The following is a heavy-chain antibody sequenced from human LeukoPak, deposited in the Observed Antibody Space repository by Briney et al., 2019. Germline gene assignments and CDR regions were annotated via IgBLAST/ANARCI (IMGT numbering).Heavy chain of an antibody. CDR2: ISWNSGSI. J-gene: IGHJ4*02. V-gene: IGHV3-9*03. CDR1: GFTFDDYA. CDR3: ANDIGTDYGGNLFDY. D-gene: IGHD4-23*01. Sequence: SLKISCAASGFTFDDYAMHWVRQAPGNGLEWVSGISWNSGSIGYADSVKGRFTISRDNAKNSLYLQMNSLRAEDMALYYCANDIGTDYGGNLFDYWGQGTLVSVSS.